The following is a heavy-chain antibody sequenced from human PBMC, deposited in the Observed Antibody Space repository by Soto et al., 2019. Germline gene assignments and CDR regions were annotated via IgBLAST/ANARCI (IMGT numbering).Heavy chain of an antibody. J-gene: IGHJ3*01. Sequence: PGGSLRLSCAASGFNFNNYGMHWVRQAPGKGLEWVANIKQDGSEKYYVDSVKGRFTISRDNAKNSLYLQMNSLRAEDTAVYYCARDRSAYDAFDLWGQGTMVTVSS. CDR1: GFNFNNYG. CDR3: ARDRSAYDAFDL. D-gene: IGHD5-12*01. CDR2: IKQDGSEK. V-gene: IGHV3-7*01.